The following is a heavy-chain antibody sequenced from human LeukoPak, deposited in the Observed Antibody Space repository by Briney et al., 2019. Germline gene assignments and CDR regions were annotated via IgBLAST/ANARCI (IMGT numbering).Heavy chain of an antibody. CDR2: VYNSGSA. CDR1: GGSISSGGYS. Sequence: SETLSLTCAVSGGSISSGGYSWSWLRQPPGKGLEWIGYVYNSGSAYHNPSLKSRVTISVDTSKNQFSLKLSSVTAADTAVYYCTRGESAWLHDYWGQGTLVTVSS. V-gene: IGHV4-30-4*07. D-gene: IGHD3-9*01. CDR3: TRGESAWLHDY. J-gene: IGHJ4*02.